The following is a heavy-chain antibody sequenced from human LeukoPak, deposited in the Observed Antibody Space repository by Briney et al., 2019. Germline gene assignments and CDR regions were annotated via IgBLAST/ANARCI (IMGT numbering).Heavy chain of an antibody. J-gene: IGHJ4*02. CDR1: GFTVSSNY. D-gene: IGHD2-2*01. CDR3: ARRGYCSSTSCSFIDY. Sequence: PGGSLRLSCAASGFTVSSNYMSWVRHAPGKGLEWVSVIYSGGSTYYADSVKGRFTISRDNSKNTLYLQMNSLRAEDTAVYYCARRGYCSSTSCSFIDYWGQGTLVTVSS. V-gene: IGHV3-66*01. CDR2: IYSGGST.